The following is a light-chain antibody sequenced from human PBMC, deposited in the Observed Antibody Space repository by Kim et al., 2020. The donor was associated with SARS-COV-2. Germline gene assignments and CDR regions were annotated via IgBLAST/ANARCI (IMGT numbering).Light chain of an antibody. CDR2: GAS. J-gene: IGKJ4*01. CDR1: QSVKNN. Sequence: IVMTQSPATLSVSPGERVTLSCRASQSVKNNLAWYQQRPGQAPRLLIYGASTRATGFSARFSGSGSGTEFSLTIRSLQSEDLAVYYCQQYNDWPLLTFGGGTKLEI. CDR3: QQYNDWPLLT. V-gene: IGKV3-15*01.